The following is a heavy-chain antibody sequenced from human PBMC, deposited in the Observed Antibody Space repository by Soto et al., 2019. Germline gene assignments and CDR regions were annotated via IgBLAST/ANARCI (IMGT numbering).Heavy chain of an antibody. Sequence: GGSLRLSCAASGFTFSSYSMNWVRQAPGKGLEWVSSISSSSSYIYYADSVKGRFTISRDNAKNSLYLQMNSLRAEDTAVYYCARDLGWFGELLYWGQGTLVTVSS. CDR3: ARDLGWFGELLY. CDR2: ISSSSSYI. CDR1: GFTFSSYS. V-gene: IGHV3-21*01. D-gene: IGHD3-10*01. J-gene: IGHJ4*02.